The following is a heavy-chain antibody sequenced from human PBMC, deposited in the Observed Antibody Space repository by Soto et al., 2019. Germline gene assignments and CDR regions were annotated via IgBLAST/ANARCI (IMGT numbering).Heavy chain of an antibody. Sequence: QVQLVQSGAEVKKPGASVKVSCKASGYTFTSYGISWVRQAPGQGPEWMGWISAYNGNTNYAQKLKGRVTMTTDTSKSTAYMELRSLRSDETAVYYCAREWSSIAAAGTEGDYWGQGTLVTVSS. D-gene: IGHD6-13*01. V-gene: IGHV1-18*01. J-gene: IGHJ4*02. CDR1: GYTFTSYG. CDR3: AREWSSIAAAGTEGDY. CDR2: ISAYNGNT.